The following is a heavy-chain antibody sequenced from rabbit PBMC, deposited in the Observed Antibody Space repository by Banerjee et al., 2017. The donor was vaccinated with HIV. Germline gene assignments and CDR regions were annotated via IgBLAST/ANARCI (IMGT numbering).Heavy chain of an antibody. V-gene: IGHV1S43*01. CDR3: ARAGAGYDGYGYGL. Sequence: QEQLVESGGGLVTPGGTLTLTCTASGFSFSSSHYMCWVRQAPGKGLELIECIYAGKGSTWYASWVNGRFTISRSTSLSTVDLKMTSLTAADTATYFCARAGAGYDGYGYGLWGQGTLVTVS. CDR2: IYAGKGST. J-gene: IGHJ3*01. D-gene: IGHD6-1*01. CDR1: GFSFSSSHY.